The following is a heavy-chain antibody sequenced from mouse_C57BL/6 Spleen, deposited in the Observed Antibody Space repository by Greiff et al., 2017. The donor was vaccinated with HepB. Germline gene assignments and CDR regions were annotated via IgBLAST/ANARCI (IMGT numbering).Heavy chain of an antibody. V-gene: IGHV1-69*01. D-gene: IGHD4-1*01. CDR2: IDPSDSYT. Sequence: VKLQQPGAELVMPGASVKLSCKASGYTFTSYWMHWVKQRPGQGLEWIGEIDPSDSYTNYNQKVKGKFTLTVDKSASTAYMQISSLTSEDSAVYYCARGGDLGSAPFAYWGQGTLVTVSA. J-gene: IGHJ3*01. CDR3: ARGGDLGSAPFAY. CDR1: GYTFTSYW.